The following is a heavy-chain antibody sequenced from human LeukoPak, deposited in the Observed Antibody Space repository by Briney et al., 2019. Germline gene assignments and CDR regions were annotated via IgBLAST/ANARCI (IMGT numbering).Heavy chain of an antibody. V-gene: IGHV3-7*03. CDR3: ARGIWFGYNWFDP. CDR2: IKQGGSEK. Sequence: GGSLRLSCAASGFTFNTYAMNWVRQAPGKGLEWVANIKQGGSEKYYVDSVKGRFTISRDNAKNSLYLQMNSLRAEDTAVYYCARGIWFGYNWFDPWGQGTLVTVSS. CDR1: GFTFNTYA. D-gene: IGHD3-10*01. J-gene: IGHJ5*02.